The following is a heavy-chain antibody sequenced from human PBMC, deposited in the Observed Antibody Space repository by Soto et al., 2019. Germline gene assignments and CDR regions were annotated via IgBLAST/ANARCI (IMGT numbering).Heavy chain of an antibody. J-gene: IGHJ4*02. D-gene: IGHD6-19*01. CDR3: AGAAVTGTAGLDF. CDR1: GYTFTSYN. Sequence: ASVKVSCKASGYTFTSYNIHWVRQAPGQGLEWMAIIDPSGGSTTYAQKFQGRLTVTRDTSTSTVYMELSRLTSDDTAVYYCAGAAVTGTAGLDFWGQGTQVTVSS. CDR2: IDPSGGST. V-gene: IGHV1-46*01.